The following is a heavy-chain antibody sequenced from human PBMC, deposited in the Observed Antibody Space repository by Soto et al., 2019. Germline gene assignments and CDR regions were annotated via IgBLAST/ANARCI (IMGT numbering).Heavy chain of an antibody. CDR1: GNTFTSDG. CDR2: INAYNGNT. Sequence: QVQLVQSGAEVKKPGASAKVSCKASGNTFTSDGISWVRQAPGQGLEWMGWINAYNGNTNYAQKLQGRVTMTTDTSTSTAYMELRSLRSDDTAVFYCARDPVAGTCFDYWGQGTLVTVSS. V-gene: IGHV1-18*01. D-gene: IGHD6-19*01. J-gene: IGHJ4*02. CDR3: ARDPVAGTCFDY.